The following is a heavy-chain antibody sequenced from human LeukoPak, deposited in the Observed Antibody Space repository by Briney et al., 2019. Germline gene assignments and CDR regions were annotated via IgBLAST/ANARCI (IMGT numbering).Heavy chain of an antibody. J-gene: IGHJ4*02. D-gene: IGHD2-8*01. CDR1: GGSISSSSYY. V-gene: IGHV4-39*07. CDR2: IYYSGST. Sequence: SETLSLTCTVSGGSISSSSYYWGWIRQPPGKGLEWIGSIYYSGSTYYNPSLKSRVTISVDTSKNQFSLKLSSVTAADTAVYYCVRMLYANTVDHHFEYWGQGTLVTVSS. CDR3: VRMLYANTVDHHFEY.